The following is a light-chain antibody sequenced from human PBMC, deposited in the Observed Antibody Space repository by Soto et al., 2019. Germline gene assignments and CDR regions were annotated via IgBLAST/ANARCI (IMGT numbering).Light chain of an antibody. J-gene: IGLJ1*01. V-gene: IGLV2-14*03. CDR1: SSDVGGYNY. CDR2: DVS. CDR3: SSYTASSTYV. Sequence: QSALTQPASVSGSPGQSITISCTGTSSDVGGYNYVSWYQHHPGKAPKLMIFDVSNRPSGVSNRFSGSKSGITASLTISGLQAEDEDDYYCSSYTASSTYVFGTGTKVTVL.